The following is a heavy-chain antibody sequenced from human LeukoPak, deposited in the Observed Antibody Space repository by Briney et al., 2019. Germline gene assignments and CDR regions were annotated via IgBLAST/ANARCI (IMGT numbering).Heavy chain of an antibody. V-gene: IGHV3-23*01. J-gene: IGHJ5*02. CDR1: GFTFSSYA. CDR3: AKHDPRRVVITNWFDP. D-gene: IGHD3-22*01. CDR2: ISGSGGIT. Sequence: GGSLRLSCGASGFTFSSYAMSWVRQAPGKGLEWVSAISGSGGITYYADSVKGRFTISRGNSKNTLYLQMNSLRAEDTAVYYCAKHDPRRVVITNWFDPWGQGTLVTVSS.